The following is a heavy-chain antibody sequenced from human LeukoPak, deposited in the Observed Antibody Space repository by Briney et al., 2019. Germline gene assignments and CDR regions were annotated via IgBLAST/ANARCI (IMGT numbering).Heavy chain of an antibody. V-gene: IGHV4-39*07. CDR1: GGSISSSSYY. CDR2: IYYSGST. D-gene: IGHD4-11*01. Sequence: PSETLSLTCTVSGGSISSSSYYWGWIRQPPGKGLEWIGSIYYSGSTYYNPSLKSRVTISVDTSKNQFSLKLSSVTAADTAVYYCARGDYSKLRDWGQGTLVTVSS. CDR3: ARGDYSKLRD. J-gene: IGHJ4*02.